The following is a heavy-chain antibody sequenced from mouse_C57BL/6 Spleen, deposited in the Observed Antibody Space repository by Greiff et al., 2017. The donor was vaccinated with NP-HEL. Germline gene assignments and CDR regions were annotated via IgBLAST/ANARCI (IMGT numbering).Heavy chain of an antibody. CDR2: IWTGGGT. CDR1: GFSLTSYA. Sequence: VKLQESGPGLVAPSQSLSITCTVSGFSLTSYAISWVRQPPGKGLEWLGVIWTGGGTNYNSALKSRLSISKDNSKSQVFLKMNSLQTDDTARYYCARGSSTVAYAMDYWGQGTSVTVSS. J-gene: IGHJ4*01. D-gene: IGHD1-1*01. CDR3: ARGSSTVAYAMDY. V-gene: IGHV2-9-1*01.